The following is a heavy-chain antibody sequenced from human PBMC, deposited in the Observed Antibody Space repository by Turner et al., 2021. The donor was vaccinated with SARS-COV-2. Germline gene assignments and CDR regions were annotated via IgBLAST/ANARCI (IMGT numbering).Heavy chain of an antibody. CDR3: ARQVSILGRWLAPFDS. D-gene: IGHD6-19*01. CDR1: SGPLSSCAFY. J-gene: IGHJ4*02. CDR2: FFYSGST. Sequence: QLQLQESGPGLVKPSETLSLTCTVSSGPLSSCAFYWGWIRQPPGKGLEWIGSFFYSGSTYYSPSLKSRITISVDTSKNQFSLNLSSVTAADTAVYYCARQVSILGRWLAPFDSWGQGTLVTVSS. V-gene: IGHV4-39*01.